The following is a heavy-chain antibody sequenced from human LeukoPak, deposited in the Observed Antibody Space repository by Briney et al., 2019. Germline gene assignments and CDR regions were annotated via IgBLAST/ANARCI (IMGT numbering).Heavy chain of an antibody. CDR2: IRGDGSNT. V-gene: IGHV3-30*02. Sequence: GGSLRLSCEASGFSFSGHGMHWVRQAPGKGLEWVAFIRGDGSNTYYTDSVKDRFTISRDNSKNTLYLQMNSLRTEDTALYYCVKVRDCISVSCYTVYFQHWGQGTLVTVSS. D-gene: IGHD2-2*02. CDR3: VKVRDCISVSCYTVYFQH. J-gene: IGHJ1*01. CDR1: GFSFSGHG.